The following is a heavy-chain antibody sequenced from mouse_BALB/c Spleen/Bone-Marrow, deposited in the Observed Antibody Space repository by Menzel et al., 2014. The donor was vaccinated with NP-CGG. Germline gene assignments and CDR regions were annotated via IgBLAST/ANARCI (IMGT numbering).Heavy chain of an antibody. CDR3: VRAYGSSYAMDY. D-gene: IGHD1-1*01. CDR1: GFTFSSYA. Sequence: EVKLMESGGGLVKPGGSLKLSCAASGFTFSSYAMSWVRQSPEKRLEWVAEISSGGNYTYYPDTLTGRFTISRDNAKNILYLEMSSLRSDDTAMYYCVRAYGSSYAMDYWGQGTSVTVSS. V-gene: IGHV5-9-4*01. J-gene: IGHJ4*01. CDR2: ISSGGNYT.